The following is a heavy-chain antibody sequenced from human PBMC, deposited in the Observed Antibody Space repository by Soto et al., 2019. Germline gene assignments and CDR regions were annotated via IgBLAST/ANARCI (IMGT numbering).Heavy chain of an antibody. V-gene: IGHV3-15*01. D-gene: IGHD3-22*01. Sequence: PGGSLRLSSAASGFTFSNAWMSWVRQAPGKGPEWVGRIKSKTDGGTTDYAAPVKGRFTISRDDSKNTLYLQMNSLKTEDTAVYYCTTEFRITMIVVAEIRAFDIWGQGTMVTVSS. CDR2: IKSKTDGGTT. J-gene: IGHJ3*02. CDR1: GFTFSNAW. CDR3: TTEFRITMIVVAEIRAFDI.